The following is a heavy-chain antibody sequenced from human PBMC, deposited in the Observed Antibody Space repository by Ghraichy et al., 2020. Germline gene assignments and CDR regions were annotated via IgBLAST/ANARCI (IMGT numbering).Heavy chain of an antibody. CDR3: AKDQFNYYDSRGYYSPFDN. CDR1: GFSFSNNA. J-gene: IGHJ4*02. Sequence: GGSLRLSCAASGFSFSNNAMSWVRQAPGKGLEWVSAISVGDGTTYYADSVKGRFTISRDNSKNTLYLQMNSLRGEDTALYYCAKDQFNYYDSRGYYSPFDNWGLGTLVTVAS. CDR2: ISVGDGTT. V-gene: IGHV3-23*01. D-gene: IGHD3-22*01.